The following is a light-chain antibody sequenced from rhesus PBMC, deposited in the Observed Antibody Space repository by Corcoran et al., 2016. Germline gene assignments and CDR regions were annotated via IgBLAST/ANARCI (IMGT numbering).Light chain of an antibody. CDR1: QSLLHSGGKTY. J-gene: IGKJ3*01. CDR3: LQGIQFPFT. V-gene: IGKV2-90*01. CDR2: EVS. Sequence: DIVMTQTPLSLPVTPGEPASISCRSSQSLLHSGGKTYLAWYLQKPGQSPQLLIYEVSNRASGVPDRFSGSGSGTDCTLKISRVEAEDVGVYYCLQGIQFPFTFGPVTKLDIK.